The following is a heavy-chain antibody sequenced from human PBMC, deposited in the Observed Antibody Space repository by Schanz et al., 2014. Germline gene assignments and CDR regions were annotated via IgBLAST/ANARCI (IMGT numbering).Heavy chain of an antibody. V-gene: IGHV1-69*04. CDR3: ARDGGEVVRGVMEGVNHDYYGMDV. CDR2: IIPVLAIA. Sequence: QVQLVQSGAEVKKPGSSVKVSCKASRSTFSSYTISWIRQAPGQGLEWMGRIIPVLAIADYAQKFQGRVTNAADKATSTASMELSSLRSEDTAVYYCARDGGEVVRGVMEGVNHDYYGMDVWGQGTTVTVSS. D-gene: IGHD3-10*01. J-gene: IGHJ6*02. CDR1: RSTFSSYT.